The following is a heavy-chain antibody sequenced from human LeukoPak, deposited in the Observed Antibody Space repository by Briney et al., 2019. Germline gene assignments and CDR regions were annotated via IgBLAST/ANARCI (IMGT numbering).Heavy chain of an antibody. CDR3: ARALEQLVPDY. D-gene: IGHD6-6*01. Sequence: ASVKVSCKASGYTFTSYYMHWARQAPGQGLEWMGIINPSGGSTSYAQKFQGRVTMTRDTSTSTVYMELSSLRSEDTAVYYCARALEQLVPDYWGQGTLVTVSS. V-gene: IGHV1-46*01. J-gene: IGHJ4*02. CDR1: GYTFTSYY. CDR2: INPSGGST.